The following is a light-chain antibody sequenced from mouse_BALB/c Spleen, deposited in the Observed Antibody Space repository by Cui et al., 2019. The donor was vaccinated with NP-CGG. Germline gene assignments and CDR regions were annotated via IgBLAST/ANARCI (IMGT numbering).Light chain of an antibody. J-gene: IGLJ1*01. CDR2: GTN. Sequence: QAVVTQESALTTSPGETVTHTYRSSTGAVTTSNYANWVQEKPDHLFTGLIGGTNNRAPGVPARFSGSLIGDKAALTITGAQTEDEAIYFCALWYSNHWVFGGGTKLTVL. CDR1: TGAVTTSNY. V-gene: IGLV1*01. CDR3: ALWYSNHWV.